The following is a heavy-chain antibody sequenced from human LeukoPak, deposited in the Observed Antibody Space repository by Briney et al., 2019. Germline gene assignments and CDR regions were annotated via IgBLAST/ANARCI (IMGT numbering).Heavy chain of an antibody. J-gene: IGHJ4*02. CDR1: GYTFTGYY. CDR3: ARGYYDRGSLYYFDY. CDR2: IDPNSGGT. Sequence: ASVKVSCKTSGYTFTGYYMHWVGQAPGQGLEWMGWIDPNSGGTNYAQKFQGRVTMTRDTSIGTAYMELGGLTSDDTAVYYCARGYYDRGSLYYFDYWGQGTLVTVSS. D-gene: IGHD3-22*01. V-gene: IGHV1-2*02.